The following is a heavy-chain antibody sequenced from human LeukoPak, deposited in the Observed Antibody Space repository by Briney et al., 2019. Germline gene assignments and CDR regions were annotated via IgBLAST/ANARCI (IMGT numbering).Heavy chain of an antibody. V-gene: IGHV1-2*02. D-gene: IGHD3-3*01. CDR3: ARDRASGYSDFDY. CDR2: INPNSGGT. J-gene: IGHJ4*02. Sequence: ASVKVSCKASGYTLTGYYMHWVRQAPGQGLEWMGWINPNSGGTNYAQKFQGRVTMTRDTSISTAYMELSRLRSDDTAVYYCARDRASGYSDFDYWGQGTLVTVSS. CDR1: GYTLTGYY.